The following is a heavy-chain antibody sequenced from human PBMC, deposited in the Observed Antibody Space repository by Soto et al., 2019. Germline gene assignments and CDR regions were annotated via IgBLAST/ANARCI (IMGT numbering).Heavy chain of an antibody. CDR3: ARDLVITFGGVIANYYYYYYGMDV. J-gene: IGHJ6*02. Sequence: GGSLRLSCAASGFTFRYYGMHWVRQAPGKGLAWVAFISFDGSNQNYEDSVKGRFTVSRDNSKNTLYLQMNSLRAEDTAVYYCARDLVITFGGVIANYYYYYYGMDVWGQGTTVTVSS. V-gene: IGHV3-30*03. D-gene: IGHD3-16*02. CDR2: ISFDGSNQ. CDR1: GFTFRYYG.